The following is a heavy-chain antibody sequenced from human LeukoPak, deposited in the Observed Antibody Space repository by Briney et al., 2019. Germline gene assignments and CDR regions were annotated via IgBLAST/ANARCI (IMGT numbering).Heavy chain of an antibody. V-gene: IGHV3-30*02. CDR1: GFTFSNHG. J-gene: IGHJ3*02. D-gene: IGHD5-18*01. CDR2: VRYDGSDK. CDR3: VNIQLASPDI. Sequence: GGSLRLSCAASGFTFSNHGIHWVRQAPGKRLEWVAFVRYDGSDKYYADSVKGRFTISRDNSKNSVYMQMNSLRAEDTAVYYCVNIQLASPDIWGQGTMVTVSS.